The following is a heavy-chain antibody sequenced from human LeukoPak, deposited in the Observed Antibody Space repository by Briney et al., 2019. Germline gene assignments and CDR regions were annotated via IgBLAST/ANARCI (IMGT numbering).Heavy chain of an antibody. V-gene: IGHV1-8*01. CDR1: GYTFTSYD. J-gene: IGHJ5*02. CDR2: MNPNSGNT. D-gene: IGHD3-10*01. Sequence: GASVKVSCKASGYTFTSYDINRVRQATGQGLEWMGWMNPNSGNTGYAQKFQGRVTMTRNTSISTAYMELSSLRSEDTAVYYCARGRGGLWFRDRNWFDPWGQRTLVTVSS. CDR3: ARGRGGLWFRDRNWFDP.